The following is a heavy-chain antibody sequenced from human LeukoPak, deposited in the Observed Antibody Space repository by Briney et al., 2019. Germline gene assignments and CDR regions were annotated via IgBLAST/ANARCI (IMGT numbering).Heavy chain of an antibody. CDR3: ARLTMVQGVIITDYFDY. D-gene: IGHD3-10*01. J-gene: IGHJ4*02. V-gene: IGHV4-39*01. Sequence: SETLSLTCTVSGGSISSSSSYWGWIRQPPGKGLEWIGSIYYSGSTYYNPSLKSRVTISVDTSKNQFSLKLSSVTAADTAVYYCARLTMVQGVIITDYFDYWGQGTLVTVSS. CDR2: IYYSGST. CDR1: GGSISSSSSY.